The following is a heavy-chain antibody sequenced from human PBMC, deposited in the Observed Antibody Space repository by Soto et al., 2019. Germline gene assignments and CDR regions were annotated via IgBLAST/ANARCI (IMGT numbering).Heavy chain of an antibody. J-gene: IGHJ5*02. D-gene: IGHD6-6*01. V-gene: IGHV4-59*01. CDR3: ARAGSSSRHWFDP. Sequence: PAETRSLTCTVSGGSISSYYWSWIRQPPGKGLEWIGYIYCSGSTNYNPSLKSRVTISVXXXKXXXXLKLXSXXAAXTAVYYCARAGSSSRHWFDPWGQATLVAVST. CDR2: IYCSGST. CDR1: GGSISSYY.